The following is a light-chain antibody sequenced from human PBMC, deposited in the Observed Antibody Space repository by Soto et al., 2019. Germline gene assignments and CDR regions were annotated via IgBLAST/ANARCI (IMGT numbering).Light chain of an antibody. CDR2: GAS. CDR1: QSVSSGY. J-gene: IGKJ3*01. Sequence: EIVLTQSPGTLSLSPGERATLSCRASQSVSSGYLAWYQQKPGQAPRLLIYGASSRATGIPDRFSGSGSGTDFTLTISRLEPEDFAVYYCQQYGSSPSVIFTFGPGTKVDIK. V-gene: IGKV3-20*01. CDR3: QQYGSSPSVIFT.